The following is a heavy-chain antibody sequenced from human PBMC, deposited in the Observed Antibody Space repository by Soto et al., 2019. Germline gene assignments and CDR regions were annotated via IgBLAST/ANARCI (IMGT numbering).Heavy chain of an antibody. Sequence: PGESLKISCKGSGYSFTSYWIGWVRQMPGKGLEWMGIIYPGDSDTRYSPSFQGQVTISADKSISTAYLQWSSLKASDTAMYYCARHRMTTVTDYYYYGMEVWGQGTTVTVS. D-gene: IGHD4-4*01. J-gene: IGHJ6*02. CDR3: ARHRMTTVTDYYYYGMEV. CDR1: GYSFTSYW. V-gene: IGHV5-51*01. CDR2: IYPGDSDT.